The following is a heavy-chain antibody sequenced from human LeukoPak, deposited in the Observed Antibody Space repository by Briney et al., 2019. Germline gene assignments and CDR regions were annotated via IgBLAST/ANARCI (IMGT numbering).Heavy chain of an antibody. V-gene: IGHV3-48*02. D-gene: IGHD3-22*01. J-gene: IGHJ4*02. CDR2: ISSSSSTI. CDR1: GFTFSSYS. Sequence: PGGSLRLSCAAPGFTFSSYSMNWVRQAPGKGLEWVSYISSSSSTIYYADSVKGRFTISRDNAKNSLYLQMNSLRDEDTAVYYCARESLPDNYYDSSGFTPFDYWGQGTLVTVSS. CDR3: ARESLPDNYYDSSGFTPFDY.